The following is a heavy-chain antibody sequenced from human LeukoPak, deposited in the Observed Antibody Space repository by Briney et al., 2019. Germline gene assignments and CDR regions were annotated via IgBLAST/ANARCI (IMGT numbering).Heavy chain of an antibody. CDR2: INPNSGGT. CDR3: AGTRPNYYYYYMDV. J-gene: IGHJ6*03. Sequence: ASVKVSCKASGYTFTGYYMHWVRQAPGQGLEWMGRINPNSGGTNYAQKFQGRVTMTRDTSISTAYMELSRLRSDDTAVYYCAGTRPNYYYYYMDVWGKGTTVTFSS. D-gene: IGHD2-2*01. V-gene: IGHV1-2*06. CDR1: GYTFTGYY.